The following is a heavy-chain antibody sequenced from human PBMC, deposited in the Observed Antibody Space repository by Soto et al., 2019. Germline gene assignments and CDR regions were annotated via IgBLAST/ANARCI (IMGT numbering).Heavy chain of an antibody. Sequence: SRTLSPTCVISGDSVSSSSVAWNWVRQSPSRGLEWLGRTYYRSRWYSDFAVSVRGRIVINADTSKNQFSLQLNSVTPEDTAVYFCARSEEDSDYYYYGLDVWGQGTTVTVSS. CDR3: ARSEEDSDYYYYGLDV. D-gene: IGHD2-15*01. V-gene: IGHV6-1*01. CDR1: GDSVSSSSVA. CDR2: TYYRSRWYS. J-gene: IGHJ6*02.